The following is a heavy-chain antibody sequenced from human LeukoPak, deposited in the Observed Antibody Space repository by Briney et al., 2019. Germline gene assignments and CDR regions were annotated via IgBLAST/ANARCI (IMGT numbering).Heavy chain of an antibody. Sequence: PGGSLRLSCAASGFTFSSSAMSWVRQAPGKGLEWVSAVSNNGGYTYYADSVQGRFTISRDNSKNTLYLQMNSLRAEDTAVYYCAKFAQPNFDYWGQGTLVSVSS. CDR2: VSNNGGYT. J-gene: IGHJ4*02. D-gene: IGHD2-2*01. CDR1: GFTFSSSA. V-gene: IGHV3-23*01. CDR3: AKFAQPNFDY.